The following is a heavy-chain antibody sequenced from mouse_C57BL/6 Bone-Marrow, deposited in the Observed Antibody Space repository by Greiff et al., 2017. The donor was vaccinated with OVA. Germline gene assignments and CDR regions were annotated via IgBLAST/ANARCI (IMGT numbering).Heavy chain of an antibody. V-gene: IGHV1-82*01. Sequence: VQLQQSGPELVKPGASVKISCKASGYAFSSSWMNWVKQRPGKGLEWIGRIYPGDGDTNYNGKFKGKATLTADKSSSTAYMQLSSLTSEDSAVYFCARVYYGSSYIYWYFDVWGTGTTVTVSS. J-gene: IGHJ1*03. D-gene: IGHD1-1*01. CDR1: GYAFSSSW. CDR2: IYPGDGDT. CDR3: ARVYYGSSYIYWYFDV.